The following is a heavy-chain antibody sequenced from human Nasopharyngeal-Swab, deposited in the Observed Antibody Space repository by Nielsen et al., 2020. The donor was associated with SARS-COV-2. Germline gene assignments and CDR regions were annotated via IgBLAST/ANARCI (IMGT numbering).Heavy chain of an antibody. CDR3: AKARGGNWIDP. CDR1: GFTFSCCA. CDR2: VSGRGDST. V-gene: IGHV3-23*01. D-gene: IGHD3-16*01. Sequence: GESLKISCAASGFTFSCCAMTWVRQAPGKGLERVSAVSGRGDSTYYADSVKGRFTISRDNSKNTVYLQMNSLRAEDTAVYYCAKARGGNWIDPWGQGTLVTVSS. J-gene: IGHJ5*01.